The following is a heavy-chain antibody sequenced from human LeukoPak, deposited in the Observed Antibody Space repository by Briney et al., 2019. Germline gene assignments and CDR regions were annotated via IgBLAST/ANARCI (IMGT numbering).Heavy chain of an antibody. Sequence: PSETLSLTCDVSGVSINTGCYYWTWIRQPPGKGLEWIGYRYYSGSTRYNSSLSSRLTISLYSSNNQFSLRLTSVTAADTAVYYCARGRSYGFDFDSWGPGTLVIVSS. J-gene: IGHJ4*02. D-gene: IGHD5-18*01. CDR2: RYYSGST. CDR3: ARGRSYGFDFDS. V-gene: IGHV4-61*01. CDR1: GVSINTGCYY.